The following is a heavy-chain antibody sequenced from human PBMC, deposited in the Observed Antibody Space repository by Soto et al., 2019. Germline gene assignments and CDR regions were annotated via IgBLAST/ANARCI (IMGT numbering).Heavy chain of an antibody. CDR3: TRESMSGWSDF. J-gene: IGHJ4*02. CDR2: TYYRSKWFT. CDR1: GDSVSSNSAS. D-gene: IGHD6-19*01. V-gene: IGHV6-1*01. Sequence: SPTLSLTCAISGDSVSSNSASWTWIRQSPSRGFEWLGRTYYRSKWFTDYAVSVKSRITINPDTSKNQFSLQLNSVTPDDTAVYYCTRESMSGWSDFWGQGTLVTVSS.